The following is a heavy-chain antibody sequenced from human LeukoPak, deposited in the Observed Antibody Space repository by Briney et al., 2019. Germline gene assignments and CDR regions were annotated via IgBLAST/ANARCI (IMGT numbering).Heavy chain of an antibody. D-gene: IGHD1-26*01. V-gene: IGHV4-4*02. CDR1: GGSISSSNW. Sequence: SETLSLTCAVSGGSISSSNWWSWVRQPPGKGLEWIGEIYHSGSTNYNPSLKSRVTISVDTSKNQFSLKLSSVTAADTAVYYCARRSSRYSGSYFYWGQGTLVTVSS. CDR2: IYHSGST. J-gene: IGHJ4*02. CDR3: ARRSSRYSGSYFY.